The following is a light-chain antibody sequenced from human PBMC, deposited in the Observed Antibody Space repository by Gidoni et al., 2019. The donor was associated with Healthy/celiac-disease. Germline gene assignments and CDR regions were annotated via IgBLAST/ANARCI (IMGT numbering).Light chain of an antibody. V-gene: IGLV2-11*01. CDR2: DVS. CDR1: SSDVGGYNY. CDR3: CSYAGSYTVV. Sequence: SALTQPRSVSGPPGQSVTISCTGTSSDVGGYNYVSWYQQHPGKAPKLMIYDVSKRPSGVPDRVSGSKSGNTASLTISGLQAEDEADYYCCSYAGSYTVVFGGGTKLTVL. J-gene: IGLJ2*01.